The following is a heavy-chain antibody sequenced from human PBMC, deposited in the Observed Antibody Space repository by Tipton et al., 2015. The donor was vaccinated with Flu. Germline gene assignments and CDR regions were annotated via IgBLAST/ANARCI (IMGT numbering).Heavy chain of an antibody. D-gene: IGHD3-9*01. V-gene: IGHV1-18*01. CDR2: ISAYNGNT. J-gene: IGHJ6*02. CDR1: GYTFTSYG. CDR3: ARGPSPPHYYDILTGQAPSTYGMDV. Sequence: QLVQSGAEVKKPGASVKVSCKASGYTFTSYGISWVRQAPGQGLEWMGWISAYNGNTNYAQKLQGRVTMTTDTSTSTAYMELRSLGSDDPAVYCCARGPSPPHYYDILTGQAPSTYGMDVWGQGTPVPVSS.